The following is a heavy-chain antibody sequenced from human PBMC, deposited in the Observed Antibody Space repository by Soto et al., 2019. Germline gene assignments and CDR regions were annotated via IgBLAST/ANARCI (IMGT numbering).Heavy chain of an antibody. CDR2: IYHSGST. CDR3: ARRGGYSYGVAY. CDR1: GGSISSSNW. J-gene: IGHJ4*02. D-gene: IGHD5-18*01. V-gene: IGHV4-4*02. Sequence: QVQLQESGPGLVKPSGTLSLTCAVSGGSISSSNWWSWVRQPPGKGLEWIGEIYHSGSTNYNPSLRSRVPRSVDKSKNQFSLKRGSVAAADTAVYYCARRGGYSYGVAYRGQATLVTVSS.